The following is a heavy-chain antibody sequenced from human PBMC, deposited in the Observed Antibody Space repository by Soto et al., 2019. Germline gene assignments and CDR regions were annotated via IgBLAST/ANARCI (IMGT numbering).Heavy chain of an antibody. D-gene: IGHD5-12*01. V-gene: IGHV3-23*01. CDR1: GFTFRGYA. J-gene: IGHJ4*02. CDR3: GKGYGASHSPVDC. CDR2: ISGSGDST. Sequence: EEQLLESGGGLAQPGGSLRLSCAASGFTFRGYAMSWVRQAPGKGPEWVSGISGSGDSTYHAKSVKGRLLISRDNSQNPLYLEINSLRAEGTGLCYCGKGYGASHSPVDCWGPGTLVAVSS.